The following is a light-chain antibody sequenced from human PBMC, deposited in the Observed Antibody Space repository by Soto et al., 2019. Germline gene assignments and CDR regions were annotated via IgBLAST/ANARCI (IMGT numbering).Light chain of an antibody. CDR3: QQYHSTPET. V-gene: IGKV4-1*01. CDR2: WES. Sequence: DIVMTQSPDSLAVSLGERATINCKSSQSVLYSSNDKYSLAWYQHKPGQPPKLLIYWESTRELGVPDRFSGSGSGTDFTLTISSLQAEDVAVYYCQQYHSTPETFGQGTKLDIK. CDR1: QSVLYSSNDKYS. J-gene: IGKJ2*01.